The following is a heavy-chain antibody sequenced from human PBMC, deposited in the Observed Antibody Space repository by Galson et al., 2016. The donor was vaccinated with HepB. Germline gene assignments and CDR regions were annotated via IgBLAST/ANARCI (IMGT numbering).Heavy chain of an antibody. CDR2: IGTAGDT. CDR1: GFTFSSYD. D-gene: IGHD6-6*01. Sequence: SLRLSCAASGFTFSSYDMHWVRQATGKGLEWVSTIGTAGDTYYPAAVKGRFTLTRENTKNSLYHQMNSLRAGDTAVYYCVGGAARPGDGYVDLWGRGTLITVSS. CDR3: VGGAARPGDGYVDL. V-gene: IGHV3-13*04. J-gene: IGHJ2*01.